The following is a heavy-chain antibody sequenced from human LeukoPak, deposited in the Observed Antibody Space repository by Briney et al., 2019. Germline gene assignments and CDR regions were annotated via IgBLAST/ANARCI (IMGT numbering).Heavy chain of an antibody. D-gene: IGHD3-22*01. CDR2: ISWNSGSI. J-gene: IGHJ4*02. CDR1: GFTFDDYA. V-gene: IGHV3-9*01. CDR3: VKDTHTYYYDSSGYYDY. Sequence: GRSLRLSCAASGFTFDDYAVHWVRQAPGKGLEWVSGISWNSGSIGYADSVKGRFTISRDNAKNSLYLQMNSLRAEDTALYYCVKDTHTYYYDSSGYYDYWGQGTLVTVSS.